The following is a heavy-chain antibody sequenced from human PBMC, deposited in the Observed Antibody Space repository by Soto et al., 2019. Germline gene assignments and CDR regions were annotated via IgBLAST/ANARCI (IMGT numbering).Heavy chain of an antibody. V-gene: IGHV4-30-4*01. D-gene: IGHD6-13*01. Sequence: QVQLQESGPGLVKPSQTLSLTCTVSGGSISSGDYYWSWIRQPPGKGPEWIGYIYYSGSTYYNPSLKSRVTISVDTPKNQFPLKLSSVPAADTAVYYCAVYSSSSLGGYFDYWGQGPLVTVSS. CDR2: IYYSGST. J-gene: IGHJ4*02. CDR3: AVYSSSSLGGYFDY. CDR1: GGSISSGDYY.